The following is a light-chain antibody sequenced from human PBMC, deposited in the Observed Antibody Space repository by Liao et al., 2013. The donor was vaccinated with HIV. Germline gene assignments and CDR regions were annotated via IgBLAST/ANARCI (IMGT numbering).Light chain of an antibody. CDR3: QAWDSSTVV. V-gene: IGLV3-1*01. CDR2: EDD. CDR1: KLGDKY. J-gene: IGLJ2*01. Sequence: SYELTQPPSVSVSPGQTASITCSGDKLGDKYAYWYQQKPGQSPVLVMYEDDKRPSGIPERFSGSNSGNTATLTISGTQAMDEADYYCQAWDSSTVVFGGGTKLTVL.